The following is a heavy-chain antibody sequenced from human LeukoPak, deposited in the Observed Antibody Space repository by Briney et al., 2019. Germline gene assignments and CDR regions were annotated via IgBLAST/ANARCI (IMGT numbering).Heavy chain of an antibody. CDR3: ARWLRGAAYTNWFDP. V-gene: IGHV4-39*01. J-gene: IGHJ5*02. CDR1: GGSISSSSYY. Sequence: PSETLSLTCTVSGGSISSSSYYWGWIRQPPGKGLEWIGSIYYSGSTYYNPSLKSRVPISVDTSKNQFSLKLSSVTAADTAVYYCARWLRGAAYTNWFDPWGQGTLVTVSS. CDR2: IYYSGST. D-gene: IGHD6-13*01.